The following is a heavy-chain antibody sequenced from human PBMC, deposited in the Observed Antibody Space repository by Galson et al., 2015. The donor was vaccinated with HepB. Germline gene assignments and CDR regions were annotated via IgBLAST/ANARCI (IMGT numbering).Heavy chain of an antibody. CDR2: IYHSGSI. CDR3: ARDPLAVGGSYFDY. J-gene: IGHJ4*02. CDR1: DGSVGSGNW. D-gene: IGHD1-26*01. Sequence: ETLSLTCAVSDGSVGSGNWWSWVRQPPGKGLEWIGEIYHSGSISYNPSLKGRVTISVDKSKNQFSLILNSVTAADTAVYYCARDPLAVGGSYFDYWGQGTLVTVSS. V-gene: IGHV4-4*02.